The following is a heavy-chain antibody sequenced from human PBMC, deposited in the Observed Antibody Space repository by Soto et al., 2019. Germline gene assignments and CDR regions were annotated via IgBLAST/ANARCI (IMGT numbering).Heavy chain of an antibody. CDR3: VKGTSPVDIISYFDY. Sequence: PGGSLRLSCSASGFTFSSYAMHWVRQAPGKGLEYVSGISSNGGSTYYADSVKGRFTISRDNSKNTLYLQMSSLRAEDTAVYYCVKGTSPVDIISYFDYWGQGTLVTVSS. V-gene: IGHV3-64D*06. CDR1: GFTFSSYA. D-gene: IGHD2-2*01. J-gene: IGHJ4*02. CDR2: ISSNGGST.